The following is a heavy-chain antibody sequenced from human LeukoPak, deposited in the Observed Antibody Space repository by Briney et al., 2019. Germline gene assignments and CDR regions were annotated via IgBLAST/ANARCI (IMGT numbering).Heavy chain of an antibody. CDR1: GFIFSSYG. J-gene: IGHJ4*02. CDR2: ISYDGSNK. V-gene: IGHV3-30*03. D-gene: IGHD2-2*01. Sequence: SGGSLRLSCAASGFIFSSYGMHWVRQAPGKGLEWVAVISYDGSNKYYADSVKGRFTISRDNSKNTLYLQMNSLRAEDTAVYYCARPRGSSTSSFDYWGQGTLVTVSS. CDR3: ARPRGSSTSSFDY.